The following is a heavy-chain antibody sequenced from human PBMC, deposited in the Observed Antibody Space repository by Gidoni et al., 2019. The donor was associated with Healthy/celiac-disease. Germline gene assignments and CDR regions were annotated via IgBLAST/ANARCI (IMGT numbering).Heavy chain of an antibody. V-gene: IGHV3-9*01. CDR1: GFTFDDYA. D-gene: IGHD5-12*01. CDR2: ISWNSGSI. Sequence: EVQLVESGGGLVQPGRSLRLSCAASGFTFDDYAMPWVRQAPGKGLEWVSGISWNSGSIGYADSVKGRFTISRDNAKNSLYLQMNRLRAEDTALYYCAKADETDGYNDYWGQGTLVTVSS. J-gene: IGHJ4*02. CDR3: AKADETDGYNDY.